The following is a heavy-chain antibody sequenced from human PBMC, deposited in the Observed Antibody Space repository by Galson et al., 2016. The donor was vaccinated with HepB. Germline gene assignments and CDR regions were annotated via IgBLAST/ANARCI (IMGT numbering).Heavy chain of an antibody. CDR2: ISGYNGVT. CDR3: GRDFSRRVPTLTLDS. V-gene: IGHV1-18*01. Sequence: SVKVSCKATGYTFNIYGITWVRQAPGQGLEWMGWISGYNGVTKYAQKYQGRVTMTTDSSTSTAYMEVRSLRYDDTAVYYCGRDFSRRVPTLTLDSWGQGTLVTVSS. CDR1: GYTFNIYG. D-gene: IGHD4/OR15-4a*01. J-gene: IGHJ4*02.